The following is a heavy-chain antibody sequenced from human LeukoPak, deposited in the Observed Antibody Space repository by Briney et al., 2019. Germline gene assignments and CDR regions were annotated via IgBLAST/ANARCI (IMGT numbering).Heavy chain of an antibody. D-gene: IGHD3-10*01. J-gene: IGHJ4*02. CDR3: ARIGSGTYYYGSGSYHFDY. Sequence: VASVKVSCKASGYTFTSYAMHWVRQAPGQRLEWMGWINGGNGNTKYSQEFQGRVTITRNTSISTAYMELSSLRSEDTAVYYCARIGSGTYYYGSGSYHFDYWGQGALVTVSS. CDR1: GYTFTSYA. CDR2: INGGNGNT. V-gene: IGHV1-3*03.